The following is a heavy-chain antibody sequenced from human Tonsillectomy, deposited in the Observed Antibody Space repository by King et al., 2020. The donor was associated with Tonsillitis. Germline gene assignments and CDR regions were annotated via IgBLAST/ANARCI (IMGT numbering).Heavy chain of an antibody. J-gene: IGHJ3*02. V-gene: IGHV5-51*01. CDR2: IYPGDSDT. CDR3: ARGEWELHHLDTFDI. CDR1: GYSFSSYW. D-gene: IGHD1-26*01. Sequence: QLVQSGAEVKKPGESLKISCRGSGYSFSSYWIGWVRQMPGKGLEWMGIIYPGDSDTRYSPSFQGQVTISADKSISIAYLQWSSLQASDTAMYFCARGEWELHHLDTFDIWGQGTMVTVSS.